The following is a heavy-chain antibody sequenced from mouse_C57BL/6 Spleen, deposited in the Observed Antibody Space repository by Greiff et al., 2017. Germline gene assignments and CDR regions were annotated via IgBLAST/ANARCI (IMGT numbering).Heavy chain of an antibody. V-gene: IGHV1-18*01. CDR1: GYTFTDYN. CDR3: ARRRDYDSYCYCDV. CDR2: INPNNGGT. J-gene: IGHJ1*03. D-gene: IGHD2-4*01. Sequence: VQLQQSGPELVKPGASVKIPCKASGYTFTDYNMDWVQQSHGKSLEWIGDINPNNGGTIYNQTFKGKATLTVDKSSSTAYMELRSLTSEDTAVYYGARRRDYDSYCYCDVWGTGTTVTVSS.